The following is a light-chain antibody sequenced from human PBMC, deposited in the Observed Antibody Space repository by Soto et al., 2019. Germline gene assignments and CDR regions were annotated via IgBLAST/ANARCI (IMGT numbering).Light chain of an antibody. CDR1: QSVSSN. CDR2: VAS. V-gene: IGKV1-39*01. Sequence: EIAAVSCRASQSVSSNLAWYQQKPGKAPKLLILVASTLPSGVPSRFSGSGSGTDFTLTISSLQPEDFATYYCQQSYSNTQTFGQGTKVDI. J-gene: IGKJ1*01. CDR3: QQSYSNTQT.